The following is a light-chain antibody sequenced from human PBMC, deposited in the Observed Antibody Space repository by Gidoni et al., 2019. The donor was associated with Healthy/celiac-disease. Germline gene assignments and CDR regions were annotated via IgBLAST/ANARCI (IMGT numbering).Light chain of an antibody. CDR3: CSYAGSYTWV. CDR2: DVS. Sequence: QSALTQPRSVSGAPGQSATISCTGTSSDVGGYNYVSWYQQQPGKAPKLMIYDVSKRPSGVPDRFSGSKSGNSASLAISGLQAEDEADYYCCSYAGSYTWVFGGGTKLPVL. V-gene: IGLV2-11*01. J-gene: IGLJ3*02. CDR1: SSDVGGYNY.